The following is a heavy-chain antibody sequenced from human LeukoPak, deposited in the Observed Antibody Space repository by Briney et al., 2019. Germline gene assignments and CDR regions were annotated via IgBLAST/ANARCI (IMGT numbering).Heavy chain of an antibody. J-gene: IGHJ4*02. Sequence: GGSLRLSCSASGFTFSSCAMHWVRQAPRMGLEYVSGINDHGDTTHYGDSVRGRVTISRDDSKNAVHLQMSSLRAEDTAVYYCVKDLSGWYSFDYWGQGTLVTVSS. CDR2: INDHGDTT. CDR1: GFTFSSCA. V-gene: IGHV3-64D*09. CDR3: VKDLSGWYSFDY. D-gene: IGHD6-19*01.